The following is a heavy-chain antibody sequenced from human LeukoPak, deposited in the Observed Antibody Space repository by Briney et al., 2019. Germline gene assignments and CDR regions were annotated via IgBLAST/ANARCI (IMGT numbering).Heavy chain of an antibody. Sequence: GGSLRLSCAASGFTFSSYNMDWVRQAPGKGLEWVSSISSSSSYIYYADSVKGRFTISRDNAKNSLHLQMNSLKTEDTAVYYCTRGLGSYSSGWLAFDIWGQGTMVTVSS. CDR1: GFTFSSYN. V-gene: IGHV3-21*03. CDR3: TRGLGSYSSGWLAFDI. J-gene: IGHJ3*02. D-gene: IGHD6-19*01. CDR2: ISSSSSYI.